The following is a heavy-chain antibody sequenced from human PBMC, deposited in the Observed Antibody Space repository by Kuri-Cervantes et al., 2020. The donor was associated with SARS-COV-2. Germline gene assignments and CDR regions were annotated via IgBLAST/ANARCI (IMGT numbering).Heavy chain of an antibody. CDR1: GFTFSSYS. V-gene: IGHV3-21*01. CDR3: ATTLVGARNY. D-gene: IGHD1-26*01. J-gene: IGHJ4*02. Sequence: GESLKISRAASGFTFSSYSMNWVRQAPGKGLEWVSSISSSSSYIYYTDSVKGRFTISRDNAKNSLYLQMNSLRAEDTAVYYCATTLVGARNYWGQGTLVTVSS. CDR2: ISSSSSYI.